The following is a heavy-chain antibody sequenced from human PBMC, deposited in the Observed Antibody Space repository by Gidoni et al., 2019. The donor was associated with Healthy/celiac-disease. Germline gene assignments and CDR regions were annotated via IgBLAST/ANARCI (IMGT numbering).Heavy chain of an antibody. CDR3: ARDPHFYGVNSGGDFDY. V-gene: IGHV1-46*01. CDR2: SNPSGRST. Sequence: QVQLVQSGAEGKKPGASGRVSCKASGYTFTSYYMPWVRQAPGQGLEWMGISNPSGRSTSYAQKFQGRVTMTRDTSTSTVYMELSSLRSEDTAVYYCARDPHFYGVNSGGDFDYWGQGTLVTVSS. J-gene: IGHJ4*02. CDR1: GYTFTSYY. D-gene: IGHD4-17*01.